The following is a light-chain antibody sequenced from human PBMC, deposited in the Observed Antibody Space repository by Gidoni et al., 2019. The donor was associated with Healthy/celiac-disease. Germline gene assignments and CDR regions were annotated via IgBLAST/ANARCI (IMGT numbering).Light chain of an antibody. CDR2: AAS. CDR1: QSISSY. J-gene: IGKJ1*01. Sequence: IQMTQSPSSLSASTGDRVTITCRASQSISSYLDWYQQKPGKAPKLLIYAASSLQSGVPSRFSGSGSGTDFTLTISCLQSEDFATYYCQQSYSNPETFGQGTKVEIK. V-gene: IGKV1-39*01. CDR3: QQSYSNPET.